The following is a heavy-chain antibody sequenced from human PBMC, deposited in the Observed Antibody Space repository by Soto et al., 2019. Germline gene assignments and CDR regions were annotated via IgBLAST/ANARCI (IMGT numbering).Heavy chain of an antibody. CDR1: GYTFTGYY. V-gene: IGHV1-2*04. D-gene: IGHD6-19*01. CDR2: INPNSGGT. CDR3: AIFTGYSSGWDLDAFDI. J-gene: IGHJ3*02. Sequence: ASVKVSCKASGYTFTGYYMHWVRQAPGQGLEWMGWINPNSGGTNYAQKFQGWVTMTRDTSISTAYMELSRLRSDGTAVYYCAIFTGYSSGWDLDAFDIWGQGTTVTVSS.